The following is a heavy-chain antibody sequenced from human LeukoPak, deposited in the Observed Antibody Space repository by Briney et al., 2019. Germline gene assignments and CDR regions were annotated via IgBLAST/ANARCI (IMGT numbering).Heavy chain of an antibody. Sequence: GGSLRLSCAASGFTFSGSAMHWVRQASGKGLEWVGRIRSKANSYATAYAASVKGRFTVSRDNSKNTLYVQMNSLRAEDTAVYYCAREDSYYYGSGSYPFDYWGQGTLVTVSS. D-gene: IGHD3-10*01. V-gene: IGHV3-73*01. CDR1: GFTFSGSA. J-gene: IGHJ4*02. CDR2: IRSKANSYAT. CDR3: AREDSYYYGSGSYPFDY.